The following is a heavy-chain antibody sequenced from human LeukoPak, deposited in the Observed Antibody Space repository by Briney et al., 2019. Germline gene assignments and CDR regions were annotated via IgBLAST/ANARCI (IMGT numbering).Heavy chain of an antibody. Sequence: PGGSLRLSCAASGFIFSNVWMTWVRQIPGRELEWVGRIKRIGEGEGGTTDYAAPVKGRFTISRDDSKNMLYLQMNSLKTEDTAVYYCTTGDCSGGSCHAFDIWGQGTMVTVSS. V-gene: IGHV3-15*01. CDR1: GFIFSNVW. CDR3: TTGDCSGGSCHAFDI. J-gene: IGHJ3*02. D-gene: IGHD2-15*01. CDR2: IKRIGEGEGGTT.